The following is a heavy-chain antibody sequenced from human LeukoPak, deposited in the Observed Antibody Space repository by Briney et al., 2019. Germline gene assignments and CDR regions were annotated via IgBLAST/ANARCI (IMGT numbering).Heavy chain of an antibody. Sequence: SETLSLTCTVSGGSISSSSYYWGWIRQPPGKGLEWIGGIYYSGSTYYTPSLKSRVTISVDTSKNQFSLKLSSVTAADTAVYYWAGGLWFGELSIPQAYGMDVWGQGTTVTVSS. D-gene: IGHD3-10*01. CDR2: IYYSGST. CDR3: AGGLWFGELSIPQAYGMDV. V-gene: IGHV4-39*01. CDR1: GGSISSSSYY. J-gene: IGHJ6*02.